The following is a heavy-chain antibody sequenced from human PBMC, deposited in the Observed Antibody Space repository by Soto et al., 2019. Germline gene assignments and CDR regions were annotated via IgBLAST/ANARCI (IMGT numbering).Heavy chain of an antibody. D-gene: IGHD3-22*01. CDR1: GGAFRNYA. CDR2: VMPTFGAG. Sequence: QVQLVQSGAEVKKPGSSMKVSCTASGGAFRNYAVSWVRQAPGQGLEWMGAVMPTFGAGVYAQKFQGRLTIFADESTNTAYLNVCCLTFEDAAIYYCAASRGFYEAMDAWGQGTTLTVSS. J-gene: IGHJ6*02. CDR3: AASRGFYEAMDA. V-gene: IGHV1-69*01.